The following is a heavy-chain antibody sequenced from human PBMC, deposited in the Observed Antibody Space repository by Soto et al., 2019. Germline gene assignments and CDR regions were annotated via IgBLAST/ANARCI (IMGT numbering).Heavy chain of an antibody. V-gene: IGHV1-18*01. J-gene: IGHJ6*02. CDR2: ISAYNGNT. Sequence: QVQLVQSGAEVKKPGASVKVSCKASGYTFTSYGISWVRQAPGQGLEWMGWISAYNGNTNYAQKLQGRVTMTTDTSTSTAYMELRSLRSDDTAVYYCARDPRIDNSGWWGGGMDVWGQGTTVTVSS. D-gene: IGHD6-19*01. CDR1: GYTFTSYG. CDR3: ARDPRIDNSGWWGGGMDV.